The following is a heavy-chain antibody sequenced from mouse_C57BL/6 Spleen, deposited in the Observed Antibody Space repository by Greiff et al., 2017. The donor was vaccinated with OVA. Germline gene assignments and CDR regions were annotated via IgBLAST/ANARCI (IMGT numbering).Heavy chain of an antibody. CDR1: GYAFSSSW. J-gene: IGHJ2*01. CDR3: ARSDYYGSSYYFDY. V-gene: IGHV1-80*01. D-gene: IGHD1-1*01. Sequence: LVESGAELVKPGASVKISCKASGYAFSSSWMNWVKQRPGKGLEWIGQIYPGDGDTNYNGKFKGKATLTADKSSSTAYMQLSSLTSEDSAVDFCARSDYYGSSYYFDYWGQGTTLTVSS. CDR2: IYPGDGDT.